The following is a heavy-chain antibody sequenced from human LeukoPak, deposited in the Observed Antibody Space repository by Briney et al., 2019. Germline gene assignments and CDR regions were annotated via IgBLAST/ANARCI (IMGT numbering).Heavy chain of an antibody. CDR2: IYTSGST. CDR1: GGSISSGTYY. D-gene: IGHD2-21*02. Sequence: SETLSLTCTVSGGSISSGTYYWSWIRQPAGKGLEWIGRIYTSGSTNYNPSLKSRVTISLDTSKNQFSLKLSSVTAADTAVYYCARGMGCGGDCYSYFSDAFDIWGQGTMVTVSS. CDR3: ARGMGCGGDCYSYFSDAFDI. J-gene: IGHJ3*02. V-gene: IGHV4-61*02.